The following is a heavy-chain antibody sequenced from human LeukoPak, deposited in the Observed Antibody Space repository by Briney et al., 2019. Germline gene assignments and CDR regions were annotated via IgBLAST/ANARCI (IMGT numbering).Heavy chain of an antibody. CDR1: GYTFTDYY. J-gene: IGHJ4*02. D-gene: IGHD3-22*01. Sequence: ASVKVSCKASGYTFTDYYLHWVRQAPGQALEWMGWINPNTGATDYAQNFQGRVAMTRDTSISTAYMDLSRLRSDDTAVYYCARAAFYFDSSGHSPDFDYWGQGTLVTVSS. CDR3: ARAAFYFDSSGHSPDFDY. CDR2: INPNTGAT. V-gene: IGHV1-2*02.